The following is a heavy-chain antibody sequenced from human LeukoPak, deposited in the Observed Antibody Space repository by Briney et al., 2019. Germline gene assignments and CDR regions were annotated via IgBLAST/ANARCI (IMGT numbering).Heavy chain of an antibody. V-gene: IGHV4-59*01. CDR3: ARGYGSGTYGMDV. CDR2: IYYSGST. J-gene: IGHJ6*02. CDR1: GGSISSYY. Sequence: SETLSLTCTVSGGSISSYYWSWIRQPPGKGLEWIGYIYYSGSTNYNPSLKSRVTISVDTSKNQLSLKLSSVTAADTAVYYCARGYGSGTYGMDVWGQGTTVTVSS. D-gene: IGHD3-10*01.